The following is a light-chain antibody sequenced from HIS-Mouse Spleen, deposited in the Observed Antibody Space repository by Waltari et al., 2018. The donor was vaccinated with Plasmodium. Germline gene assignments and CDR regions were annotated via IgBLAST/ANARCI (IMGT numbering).Light chain of an antibody. CDR3: QQYYSTPLT. Sequence: DIVMTQSPYSLAVSLGERATINCKSSQSVLYSSNNKNYLAWYQQKPGQPPKLLIYWASTREYGVPERFSGSGSGTDFTLTISSLQAEDVAVYYCQQYYSTPLTFGGGTKVEIK. J-gene: IGKJ4*01. CDR2: WAS. V-gene: IGKV4-1*01. CDR1: QSVLYSSNNKNY.